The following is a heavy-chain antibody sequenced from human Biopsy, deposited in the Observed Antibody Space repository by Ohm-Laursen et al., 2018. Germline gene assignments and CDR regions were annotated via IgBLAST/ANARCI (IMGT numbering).Heavy chain of an antibody. CDR2: MSPNTGNT. CDR1: GYTFTSHD. V-gene: IGHV1-8*01. Sequence: SVKVSCKVSGYTFTSHDTNWVRQATGQGLEWMGWMSPNTGNTVYAQRFQDRVTMTSDTSTGTAYMELTSLTSDDTAVYFCARWETTLGRSLDSWGQGTLVAVSS. CDR3: ARWETTLGRSLDS. D-gene: IGHD1-26*01. J-gene: IGHJ4*02.